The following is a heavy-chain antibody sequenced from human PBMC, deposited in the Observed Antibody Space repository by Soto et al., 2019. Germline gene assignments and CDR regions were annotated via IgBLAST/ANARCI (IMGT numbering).Heavy chain of an antibody. CDR1: GGSMSSYY. J-gene: IGHJ4*02. CDR2: IHYSGTT. Sequence: SETLSLTCTVSGGSMSSYYWSWIRQPPGKGLEWIGYIHYSGTTTYNPSLKSRVTISIDTSKNQFSLTLNSVTAADTAVYYCARDNGIVDPGRDYWVQGTLVTVSS. CDR3: ARDNGIVDPGRDY. D-gene: IGHD1-26*01. V-gene: IGHV4-59*01.